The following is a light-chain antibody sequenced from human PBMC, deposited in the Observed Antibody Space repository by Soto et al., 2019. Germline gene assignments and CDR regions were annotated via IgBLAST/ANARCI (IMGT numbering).Light chain of an antibody. V-gene: IGKV1D-12*01. Sequence: DIQMTQAPSSVFASVGDRVTITCRASQGIGTWLAWYQQKPGKAPSLLIYAASTLHSGVPSRFTGRGSGTDLTLTISSLQPEDSATYYCQHATSFPITFGQGTRLEIK. CDR3: QHATSFPIT. CDR2: AAS. CDR1: QGIGTW. J-gene: IGKJ5*01.